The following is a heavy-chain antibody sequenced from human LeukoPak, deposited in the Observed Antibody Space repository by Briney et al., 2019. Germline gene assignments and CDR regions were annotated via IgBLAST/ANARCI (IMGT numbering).Heavy chain of an antibody. J-gene: IGHJ3*02. D-gene: IGHD2-21*02. V-gene: IGHV3-21*01. Sequence: GGSLRLSCAASGLSFSTYSMNWVRQAPGKGLEWVSSISSSSIYRYYADSVKGRFTISRDNAKNSLYLQMNSLRAEDTAVYYCARDPFMTAHAFDIWGQGTMVTVSS. CDR3: ARDPFMTAHAFDI. CDR1: GLSFSTYS. CDR2: ISSSSIYR.